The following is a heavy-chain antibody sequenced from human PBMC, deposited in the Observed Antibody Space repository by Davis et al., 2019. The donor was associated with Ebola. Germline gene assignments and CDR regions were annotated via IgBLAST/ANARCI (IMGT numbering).Heavy chain of an antibody. V-gene: IGHV3-15*01. J-gene: IGHJ4*02. CDR2: IKSKSDGGAA. Sequence: GESLKISCAASGFTFSSYGMHWVRQAPGKGLEWIGRIKSKSDGGAADYGAPVKGRFTISRDDSRNTVYLQMDSLRAEDTAVYYCRSNFDYWGQGALVTVSS. CDR1: GFTFSSYG. CDR3: RSNFDY.